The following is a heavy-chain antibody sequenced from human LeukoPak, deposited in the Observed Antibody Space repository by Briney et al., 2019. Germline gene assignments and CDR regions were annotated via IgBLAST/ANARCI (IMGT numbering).Heavy chain of an antibody. V-gene: IGHV1-69*04. CDR2: IIPMFGIT. J-gene: IGHJ6*02. Sequence: ASVKVSCKTSGGTFSNYGFSWVRQAPGQGPEWMGRIIPMFGITNYAQKFQGRVTITADKSTSTAYMEVSSLRSEDTAVYYCARVVQRDAHYYCHAMDVWGQGTTVTVSS. CDR3: ARVVQRDAHYYCHAMDV. D-gene: IGHD2-2*01. CDR1: GGTFSNYG.